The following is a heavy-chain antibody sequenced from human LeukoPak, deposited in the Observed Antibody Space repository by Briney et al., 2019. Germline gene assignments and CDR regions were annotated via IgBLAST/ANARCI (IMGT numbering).Heavy chain of an antibody. Sequence: SETLSLTCAVYGGSLSGYYWSWIRQPPGKGLEWIGEINHSGSTNYNPSLKSRVTISVDTSKNQFSLKLSSVTAADTAVYYCASLTYCSSTSCYVFSDYWGQGTLVTVSS. V-gene: IGHV4-34*01. CDR2: INHSGST. CDR3: ASLTYCSSTSCYVFSDY. CDR1: GGSLSGYY. J-gene: IGHJ4*02. D-gene: IGHD2-2*01.